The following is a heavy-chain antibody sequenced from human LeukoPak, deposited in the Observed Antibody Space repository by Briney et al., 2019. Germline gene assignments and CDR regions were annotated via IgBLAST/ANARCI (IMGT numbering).Heavy chain of an antibody. J-gene: IGHJ4*02. Sequence: PGRSLRPFCAASGSTSSSYWMSSVRQARGKGLEWAANIKEDVRETYYVDSMKGRFTISRDNAKYSLYLQMNSLRAEDTAVYYCAREPVRAPNIVIAAAGTGFDYWGQGTLVTVSS. CDR3: AREPVRAPNIVIAAAGTGFDY. V-gene: IGHV3-7*01. D-gene: IGHD6-13*01. CDR2: IKEDVRET. CDR1: GSTSSSYW.